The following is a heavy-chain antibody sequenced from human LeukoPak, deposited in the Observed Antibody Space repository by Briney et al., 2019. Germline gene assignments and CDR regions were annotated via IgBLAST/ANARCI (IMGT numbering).Heavy chain of an antibody. CDR1: GGSISSGDYY. Sequence: SETLSLTCTVSGGSISSGDYYWSWIRQPPGKGLEWIGYIYYSGSTYYNPSLKSRVTISVDTSKNQFSLKLSSVTAADTAVYYCARVIYGDFGVARSFDYWGQGTLATVSS. J-gene: IGHJ4*02. V-gene: IGHV4-30-4*01. CDR3: ARVIYGDFGVARSFDY. D-gene: IGHD3-3*01. CDR2: IYYSGST.